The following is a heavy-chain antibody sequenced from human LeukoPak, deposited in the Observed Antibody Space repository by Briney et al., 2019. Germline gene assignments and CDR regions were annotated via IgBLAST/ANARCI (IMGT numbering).Heavy chain of an antibody. CDR3: AKDMTPHFLLYCSGGSCYSAPDFFDY. J-gene: IGHJ4*02. CDR1: GFTFSSYA. V-gene: IGHV3-23*01. CDR2: ISGSGGNT. D-gene: IGHD2-15*01. Sequence: GGSLRLSCAASGFTFSSYAMSWVRQAPGKGLEWVSAISGSGGNTYYADSVKGRFTISRDNSNNTLYLQMSSLRAEDTAVYYCAKDMTPHFLLYCSGGSCYSAPDFFDYWGQGTLVTVSS.